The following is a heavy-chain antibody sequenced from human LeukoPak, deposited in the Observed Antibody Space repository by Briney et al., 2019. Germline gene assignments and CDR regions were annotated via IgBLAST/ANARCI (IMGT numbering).Heavy chain of an antibody. CDR1: GYTFTSYD. J-gene: IGHJ5*02. Sequence: AASVKVSCKASGYTFTSYDINWVRQATGQGLEWMGWMNPNSGNTGYAQKFQGRVTMTRNTSISTAYMELSSLRSEDTAVYYCARGLWGYCSGGSCERQGYWFDPWGQGTLVTVSS. CDR2: MNPNSGNT. CDR3: ARGLWGYCSGGSCERQGYWFDP. V-gene: IGHV1-8*01. D-gene: IGHD2-15*01.